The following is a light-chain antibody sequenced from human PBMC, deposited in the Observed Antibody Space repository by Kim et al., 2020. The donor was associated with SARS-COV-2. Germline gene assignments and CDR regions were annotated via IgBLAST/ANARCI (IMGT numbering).Light chain of an antibody. CDR2: YDS. Sequence: SYELTQPPSVSVAPGKTARITCGGNNIGSKSVHWYQQKPGHAPLLVIYYDSDRPSGIPERFSGSNSGNTATLTISRVEAGDEADYYCQAWDSSSDHPVFG. CDR3: QAWDSSSDHPV. CDR1: NIGSKS. V-gene: IGLV3-21*01. J-gene: IGLJ3*02.